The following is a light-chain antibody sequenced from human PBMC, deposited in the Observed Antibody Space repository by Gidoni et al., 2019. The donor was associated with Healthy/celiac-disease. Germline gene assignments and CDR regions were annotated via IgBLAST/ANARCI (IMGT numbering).Light chain of an antibody. J-gene: IGKJ4*01. CDR1: QSLLHSNGYNY. Sequence: DIVMSQSPPSLPVTPGEPASISCRSSQSLLHSNGYNYLDWYLQKPGQSPQLLVFLGSNRASGVPDRFSGSGSGTDFTLKISRVEAEDVEVYYCMQALQTRTFGGGTKVEIK. CDR3: MQALQTRT. V-gene: IGKV2-28*01. CDR2: LGS.